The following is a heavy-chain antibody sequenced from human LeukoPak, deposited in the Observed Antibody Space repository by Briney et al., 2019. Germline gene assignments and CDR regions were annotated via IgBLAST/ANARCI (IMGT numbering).Heavy chain of an antibody. CDR1: GYTFTSYY. D-gene: IGHD2-15*01. V-gene: IGHV1-46*01. Sequence: ASVKVSCKASGYTFTSYYMHWVRQAPAQGLEWMGIINPSGGSTSYAQKFQGRVTMTRDTSTSTVYMELSSLRSEDTAVYYCARGYCNGGSCRNWFDPWGQGTLVTVSS. CDR2: INPSGGST. J-gene: IGHJ5*02. CDR3: ARGYCNGGSCRNWFDP.